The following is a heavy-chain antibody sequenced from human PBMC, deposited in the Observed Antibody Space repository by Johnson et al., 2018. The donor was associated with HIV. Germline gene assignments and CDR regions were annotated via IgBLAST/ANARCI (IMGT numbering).Heavy chain of an antibody. J-gene: IGHJ3*02. V-gene: IGHV3-66*02. Sequence: EQLVESGGGLVKPGGSLRLSCAASGFIVSNSYMSWVRQAPGKGLEWVSVIYSGGSTYYPDSVKGRFTISRDSSKDTLYVQMNSLRGEDTAVYYCARDPDPFREYHGDAFDIWGQGTVVTVSS. CDR3: ARDPDPFREYHGDAFDI. D-gene: IGHD3-10*01. CDR1: GFIVSNSY. CDR2: IYSGGST.